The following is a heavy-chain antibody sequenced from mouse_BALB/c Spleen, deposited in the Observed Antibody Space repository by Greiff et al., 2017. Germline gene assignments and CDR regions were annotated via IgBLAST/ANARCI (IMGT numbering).Heavy chain of an antibody. CDR2: ISYSGST. D-gene: IGHD2-4*01. Sequence: VQLKESGPGLVKPSQSLSLTCTVTGYSITSDYAWNWIRQFPGNKLEWMGYISYSGSTSYNPSLKSRISITRDTSKNQFFLQLNSVTTEDTATYYCASGEITTEFAYWGQGTLVTVSA. V-gene: IGHV3-2*02. J-gene: IGHJ3*01. CDR1: GYSITSDYA. CDR3: ASGEITTEFAY.